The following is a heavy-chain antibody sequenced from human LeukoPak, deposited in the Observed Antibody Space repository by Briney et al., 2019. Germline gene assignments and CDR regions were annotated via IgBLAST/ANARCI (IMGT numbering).Heavy chain of an antibody. CDR1: GFTFSSHS. D-gene: IGHD3-10*01. CDR3: ARVAGVITMVRGGADY. J-gene: IGHJ4*02. Sequence: GSLRLSCVASGFTFSSHSWNWVRQAPGKGLEWVSYISSSSSTIYYADSVKGRFTISRDNAKNSLYLQMNSLRAEDTAVYYCARVAGVITMVRGGADYWGQGTLVTVSS. CDR2: ISSSSSTI. V-gene: IGHV3-48*04.